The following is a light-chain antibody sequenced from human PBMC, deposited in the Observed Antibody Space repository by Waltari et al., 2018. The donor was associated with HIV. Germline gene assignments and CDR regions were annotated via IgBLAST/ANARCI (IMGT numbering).Light chain of an antibody. CDR3: QAWDSGTVV. V-gene: IGLV3-1*01. CDR2: EDN. CDR1: KLGDKY. J-gene: IGLJ2*01. Sequence: SYELAQPPSVSVSLGQTASISCSGDKLGDKYVSWYSQRPGQSPVLVIYEDNKRPSGMPGRFSGSNSGDTGTLTISGTQAVDEADYYCQAWDSGTVVFGGGTKLTVL.